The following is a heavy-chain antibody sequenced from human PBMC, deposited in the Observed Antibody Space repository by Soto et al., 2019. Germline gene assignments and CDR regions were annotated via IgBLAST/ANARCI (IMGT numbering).Heavy chain of an antibody. Sequence: QAQLQQWGAGLLKPSETLSLTCAVYGGSFSGYYWSWIRQSPGKGLEWIGEINQSGGTNHNPSLGSRVIMSVDTSKNQFSLSLNSVTAADTAVYYCARVVGRFLAGLPAYYMDVWGKGTTVTVSS. J-gene: IGHJ6*03. V-gene: IGHV4-34*01. CDR3: ARVVGRFLAGLPAYYMDV. CDR1: GGSFSGYY. CDR2: INQSGGT. D-gene: IGHD3-3*01.